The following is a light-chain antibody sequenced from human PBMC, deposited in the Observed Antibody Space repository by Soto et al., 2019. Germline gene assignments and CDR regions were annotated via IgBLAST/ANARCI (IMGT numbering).Light chain of an antibody. CDR2: EVS. CDR1: SSDVGGYTY. V-gene: IGLV2-8*01. J-gene: IGLJ2*01. Sequence: QSALTQPPSASGPPGQSVTISCTGTSSDVGGYTYVSWYRQHPSKAPKLMIYEVSKRPSGVPDRFSGSKSGNTASLTVSGLQAEDEAYYYCSSYAGSNKFLFGGGTKLTVL. CDR3: SSYAGSNKFL.